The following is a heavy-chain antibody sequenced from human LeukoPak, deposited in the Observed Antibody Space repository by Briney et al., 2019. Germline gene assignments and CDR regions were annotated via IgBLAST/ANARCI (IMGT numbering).Heavy chain of an antibody. D-gene: IGHD4-17*01. CDR1: GFTFSTYS. J-gene: IGHJ4*02. CDR3: ARDDGRNGEYDY. V-gene: IGHV3-21*01. CDR2: LSASSGYI. Sequence: PWGSLRLSCAASGFTFSTYSMSWVRQSPGKGLEWVSSLSASSGYIYYADSVKGRFTISRDNAKNSMYLQMNSLRAEDTAVYYCARDDGRNGEYDYWGQGTLVTVSS.